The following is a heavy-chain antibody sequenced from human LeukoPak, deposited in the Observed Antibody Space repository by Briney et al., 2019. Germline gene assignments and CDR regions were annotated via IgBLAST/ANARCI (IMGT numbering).Heavy chain of an antibody. J-gene: IGHJ4*02. CDR2: ISSSGNTM. CDR1: GFTFSDYY. V-gene: IGHV3-11*01. D-gene: IGHD3-22*01. Sequence: GGPLRLSCAASGFTFSDYYMSWIRQAPGKGLEWVSYISSSGNTMYYADSVKGRFTISRDNAKNSLYLQMNSLRAEDTAVYYCARPSAPYYYDSSGYYGYWGQGTLVTVSS. CDR3: ARPSAPYYYDSSGYYGY.